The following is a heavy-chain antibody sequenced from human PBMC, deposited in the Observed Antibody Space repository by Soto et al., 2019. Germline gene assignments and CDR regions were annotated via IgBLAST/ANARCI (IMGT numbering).Heavy chain of an antibody. Sequence: SETLSLTCAVYGGSFSGYYWSWIRQPPGKGLEWIGEINHSGSTNYNPSLKSRVTISVDTSKNQFSLKLSSVTAADTAVYYCARGPVVVAATRGGGFDYWGQGTLVTVSS. D-gene: IGHD2-15*01. CDR1: GGSFSGYY. CDR3: ARGPVVVAATRGGGFDY. V-gene: IGHV4-34*01. CDR2: INHSGST. J-gene: IGHJ4*02.